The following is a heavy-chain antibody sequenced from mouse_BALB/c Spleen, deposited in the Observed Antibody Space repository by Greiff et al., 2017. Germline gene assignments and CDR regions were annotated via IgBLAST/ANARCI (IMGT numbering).Heavy chain of an antibody. CDR3: ARHQGYGNYDWYFDV. Sequence: EVQGVESGGGLVKPGGSLKLSCAASGFAFSSYDMSWVRQTPEKRLEWVAYISSGGGSTYYPDTVKGRFTISRDNAKNTLYLQMSSLKSEDTAMYYCARHQGYGNYDWYFDVWGAGTTVTVSS. CDR1: GFAFSSYD. J-gene: IGHJ1*01. CDR2: ISSGGGST. V-gene: IGHV5-12-1*01. D-gene: IGHD2-1*01.